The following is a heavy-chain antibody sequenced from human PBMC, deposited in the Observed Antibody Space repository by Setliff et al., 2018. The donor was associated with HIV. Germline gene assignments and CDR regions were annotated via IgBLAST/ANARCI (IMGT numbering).Heavy chain of an antibody. V-gene: IGHV4-61*02. Sequence: SETLSLTCTVSGGSIRSDSYYWTWIRQPAGEGLEWIGRIYSSGNTNYNPSLESRVTISVDTSKNQFSLKLSSVTAADTAVYYCAREEKLSASVYFDYWGQGTLVTVSS. CDR2: IYSSGNT. CDR3: AREEKLSASVYFDY. D-gene: IGHD2-21*01. J-gene: IGHJ4*02. CDR1: GGSIRSDSYY.